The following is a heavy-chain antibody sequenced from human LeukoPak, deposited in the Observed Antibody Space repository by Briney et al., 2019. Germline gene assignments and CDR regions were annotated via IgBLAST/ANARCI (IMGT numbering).Heavy chain of an antibody. CDR1: GFTFSSYE. CDR2: ISSSGSTI. J-gene: IGHJ6*03. V-gene: IGHV3-48*03. Sequence: GGSLRLSCAASGFTFSSYEMNWVRQAPGKGLEWVSYISSSGSTIYYADSVKGRFTISRDNAKNSLYLQMNSLRAEDTAVYYCARGAGSGADYYYHYYMDVWGKGTTVTVSS. CDR3: ARGAGSGADYYYHYYMDV. D-gene: IGHD1-26*01.